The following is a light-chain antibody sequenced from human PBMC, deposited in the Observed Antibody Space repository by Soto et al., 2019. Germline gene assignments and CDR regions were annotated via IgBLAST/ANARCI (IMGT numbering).Light chain of an antibody. V-gene: IGLV2-14*03. CDR1: SSDIGHYDY. CDR2: HVT. CDR3: CSLTPSHTYV. Sequence: QSALTQPASVSGSPGQSITISCTGTSSDIGHYDYVSWYQQHPGKAPKLMIYHVTYRPSGVSNRYSGSKSGNSASLTISGLQADDEADSYCCSLTPSHTYVFGSGTKLTVL. J-gene: IGLJ1*01.